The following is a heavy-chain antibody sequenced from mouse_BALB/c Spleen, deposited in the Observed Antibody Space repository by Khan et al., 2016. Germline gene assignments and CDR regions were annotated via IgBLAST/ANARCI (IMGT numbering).Heavy chain of an antibody. CDR1: GYSITSGYG. J-gene: IGHJ2*01. D-gene: IGHD1-2*01. Sequence: GSGPGLVKPSQSLSLTCTVTGYSITSGYGWNWIRQFPGNKLEWMGYISYSGSTNYNPSLKSRISITRDPYKKQFFLQLNSVTTEDTATYYCARTARRTYWGQGTTLTVSS. V-gene: IGHV3-2*02. CDR3: ARTARRTY. CDR2: ISYSGST.